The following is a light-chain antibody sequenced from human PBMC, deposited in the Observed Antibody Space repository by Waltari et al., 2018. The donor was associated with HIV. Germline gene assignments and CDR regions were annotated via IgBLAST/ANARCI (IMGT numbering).Light chain of an antibody. Sequence: QSALTQPASVSGSPGQSITISCTGSSSDVGGYNYVSWYQQHPGKAPRLMIYDVSTRPSGVSDPFSGSKSGDTASLTISGLQAEDEADYYCESYTSTSVWVFGGGTRLTVL. CDR2: DVS. CDR1: SSDVGGYNY. V-gene: IGLV2-14*03. CDR3: ESYTSTSVWV. J-gene: IGLJ3*02.